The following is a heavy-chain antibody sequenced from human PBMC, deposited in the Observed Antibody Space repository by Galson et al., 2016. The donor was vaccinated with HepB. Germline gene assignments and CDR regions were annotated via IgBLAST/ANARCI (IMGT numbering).Heavy chain of an antibody. CDR1: GGSIGSSTYY. CDR3: AQHVELPQAFDI. V-gene: IGHV4-39*01. CDR2: VYYTGSD. Sequence: SETLSLTCTVSGGSIGSSTYYWGWIRQSPGKGLEWIGSVYYTGSDYYNTSLKSRVTISVDTSRNQFSLTLSPVTAADSAVYSCAQHVELPQAFDIWGQGAMVTVSS. D-gene: IGHD1-1*01. J-gene: IGHJ3*02.